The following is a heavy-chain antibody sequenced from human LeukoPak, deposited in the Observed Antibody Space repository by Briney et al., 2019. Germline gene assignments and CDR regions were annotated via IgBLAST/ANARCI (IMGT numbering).Heavy chain of an antibody. V-gene: IGHV4-61*01. J-gene: IGHJ6*02. CDR2: IYYSGST. Sequence: SETLSRTCTVSGGSVSSGSYYWSWIRQPPGKGLEWIGYIYYSGSTYYNPSLKSRVTISVDRSKNQFSLKLSSVTAADTAVYYCARGVRSGDFWSGHYYYYGMDVWGQGTTVTVSS. CDR3: ARGVRSGDFWSGHYYYYGMDV. D-gene: IGHD3-3*01. CDR1: GGSVSSGSYY.